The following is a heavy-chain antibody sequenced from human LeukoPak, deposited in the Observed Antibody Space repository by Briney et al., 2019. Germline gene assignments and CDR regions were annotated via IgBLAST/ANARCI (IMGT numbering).Heavy chain of an antibody. J-gene: IGHJ4*02. CDR1: GFTFSTYW. CDR2: IKQDGSEK. D-gene: IGHD3-22*01. V-gene: IGHV3-7*01. Sequence: PGGSLRLSCAASGFTFSTYWMSWVRQAPGEGLEWVANIKQDGSEKYYVDSVKGRFTISRNNAKNSLYLQMNSLRAEDTAVYYCARGNGYYLGHFDYWGQGTLVTVSS. CDR3: ARGNGYYLGHFDY.